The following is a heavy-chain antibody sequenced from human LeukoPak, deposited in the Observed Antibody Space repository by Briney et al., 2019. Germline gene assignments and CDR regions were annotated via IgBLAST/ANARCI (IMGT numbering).Heavy chain of an antibody. V-gene: IGHV4-4*07. CDR3: SRGDLHAGGGDMIYYYYVMDV. CDR1: GGSISSYY. J-gene: IGHJ6*02. CDR2: IYTSGST. Sequence: PSETLSLTCTVSGGSISSYYWSWIRQPAGKGLEWIGRIYTSGSTNYNPSLKTRVTMSVDTSKNQFSLNLSSVTPADTAVYYCSRGDLHAGGGDMIYYYYVMDVWGQGTTVPVS. D-gene: IGHD2-21*01.